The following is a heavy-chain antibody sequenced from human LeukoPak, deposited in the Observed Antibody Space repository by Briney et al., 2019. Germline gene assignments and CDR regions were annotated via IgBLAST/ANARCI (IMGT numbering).Heavy chain of an antibody. V-gene: IGHV4-61*05. CDR3: ARNGDYSQDF. Sequence: PSETLSLTCTVSGGSISSSSYYWGWIRQPPGKGLEWIGYIYYSGSTNYNPSLKSRVTISIDKSRDRFSLTLSSVTAADTAVYYCARNGDYSQDFWGQGILVTVSS. J-gene: IGHJ4*02. CDR1: GGSISSSSYY. D-gene: IGHD2-15*01. CDR2: IYYSGST.